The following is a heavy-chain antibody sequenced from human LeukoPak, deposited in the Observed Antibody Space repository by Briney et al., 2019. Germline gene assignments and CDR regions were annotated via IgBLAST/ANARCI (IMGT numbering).Heavy chain of an antibody. Sequence: SETLSLTCTVSGGSISSYYWSWIRQPPGKGLEWIGYIYTSGSTNYNPSLKSRVTISVDTSKNQFSLKLSSVTAADTAVYYCARLIRYCSSTSCFYYYMDVWGKGTTVTVSS. D-gene: IGHD2-2*01. CDR1: GGSISSYY. CDR2: IYTSGST. CDR3: ARLIRYCSSTSCFYYYMDV. J-gene: IGHJ6*03. V-gene: IGHV4-4*09.